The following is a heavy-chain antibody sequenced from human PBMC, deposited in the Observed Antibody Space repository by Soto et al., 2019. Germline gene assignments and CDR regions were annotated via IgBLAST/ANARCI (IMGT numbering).Heavy chain of an antibody. CDR3: ARVSAVELSGMITSGLGV. CDR1: GETFVGSW. D-gene: IGHD1-1*01. J-gene: IGHJ6*02. CDR2: IDPRDSNI. V-gene: IGHV5-10-1*01. Sequence: RVSWSASGETFVGSWGSWMRKTTTKSLQWMGSIDPRDSNIHYSPSFQGRFTISGDTSISTASVQLSSLEAADTAIYYCARVSAVELSGMITSGLGVRAERPTVTV.